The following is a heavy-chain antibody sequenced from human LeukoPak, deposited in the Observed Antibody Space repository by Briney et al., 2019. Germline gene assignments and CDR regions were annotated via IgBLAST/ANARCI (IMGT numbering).Heavy chain of an antibody. Sequence: GGSLRLSCAASGFTFSSYAMSWVRQAPGKGLEWVSAISGSGGSTYYADSVKGRFTISRDNSKNTLYLQMNGLRAEDTAMYYCAKDDDWGRFNHWGQGTLVTVSS. CDR1: GFTFSSYA. V-gene: IGHV3-23*01. J-gene: IGHJ1*01. CDR2: ISGSGGST. CDR3: AKDDDWGRFNH. D-gene: IGHD3-16*01.